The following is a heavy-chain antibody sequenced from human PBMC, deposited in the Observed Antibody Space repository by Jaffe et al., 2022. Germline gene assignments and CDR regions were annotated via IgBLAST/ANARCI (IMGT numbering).Heavy chain of an antibody. V-gene: IGHV3-15*01. CDR2: IKREIERRAT. Sequence: EVQLVESGGGLVEPGESLRLSCATSGLSFRNVWMTWVRQAPGKGLEWVGRIKREIERRATEYAAPVKGRFTISRDDSRNTLYLQMNSLKTEDTAVYYCATGDCETGGSCHAFDFWGQGAMVTVSS. J-gene: IGHJ3*01. CDR3: ATGDCETGGSCHAFDF. D-gene: IGHD2-15*01. CDR1: GLSFRNVW.